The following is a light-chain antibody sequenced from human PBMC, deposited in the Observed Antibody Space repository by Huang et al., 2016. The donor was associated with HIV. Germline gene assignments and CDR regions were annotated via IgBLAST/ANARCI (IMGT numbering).Light chain of an antibody. CDR1: QYVTRNY. CDR2: GSS. Sequence: EIVLTHSPDTVSLSPGERGALSSRASQYVTRNYVSGYQQKSGQSLSLLIYGSSGRATGVPVRFGGSGSGAEFILTIDRLEPEDFAYYYCQQYSTSPWTFGPGTKVEVK. V-gene: IGKV3-20*01. J-gene: IGKJ1*01. CDR3: QQYSTSPWT.